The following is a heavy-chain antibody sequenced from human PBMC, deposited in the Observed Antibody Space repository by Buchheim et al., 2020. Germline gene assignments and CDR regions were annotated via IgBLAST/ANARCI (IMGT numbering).Heavy chain of an antibody. CDR1: GFTFSNYW. Sequence: EVQLVESGGGLVQPGGSLRLSCAASGFTFSNYWMHWVRQVPGEGLVWVSRLKTDGTRTTYADSVEGRFTISRDNAKNTLYLQMNSLRVEDTAVYYCVRDMVPWELGYGMDVWGQGTT. CDR3: VRDMVPWELGYGMDV. V-gene: IGHV3-74*01. CDR2: LKTDGTRT. D-gene: IGHD1-26*01. J-gene: IGHJ6*02.